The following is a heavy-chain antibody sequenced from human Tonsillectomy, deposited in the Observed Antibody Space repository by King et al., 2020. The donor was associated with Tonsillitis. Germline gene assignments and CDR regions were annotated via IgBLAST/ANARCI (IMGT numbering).Heavy chain of an antibody. CDR3: ARSRNYYDSSGYSACDY. V-gene: IGHV1-69*01. CDR2: IVPIFATG. Sequence: LVQSGAEVKKPGSSVKVSCKASGGTFSSYAISWVRQAPGQGLEWMGGIVPIFATGNYAQSFQGRVTITADESTSTAYMELSSLRSEDTAVYYCARSRNYYDSSGYSACDYWGQGTLVTVSS. J-gene: IGHJ4*02. D-gene: IGHD3-22*01. CDR1: GGTFSSYA.